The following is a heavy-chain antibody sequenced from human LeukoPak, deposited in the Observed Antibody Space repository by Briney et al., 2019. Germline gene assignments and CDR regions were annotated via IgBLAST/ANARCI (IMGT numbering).Heavy chain of an antibody. CDR1: GFTFDDYA. Sequence: GGSLRLSCAASGFTFDDYAMHWVRQAPGKGLEWVSGISWNSGRINYADPVKGRFTISRDNSKNTLYLQMNSLRAEDTAVYYCAREGGIAAYWGQGTLVTVSS. CDR3: AREGGIAAY. V-gene: IGHV3-9*01. CDR2: ISWNSGRI. J-gene: IGHJ4*02. D-gene: IGHD6-13*01.